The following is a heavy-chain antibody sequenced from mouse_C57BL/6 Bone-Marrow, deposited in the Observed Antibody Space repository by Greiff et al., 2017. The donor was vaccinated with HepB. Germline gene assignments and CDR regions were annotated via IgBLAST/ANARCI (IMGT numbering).Heavy chain of an antibody. J-gene: IGHJ2*01. D-gene: IGHD3-2*02. CDR3: ARFRSSGAYYCDY. CDR2: INPYNGGT. V-gene: IGHV1-19*01. CDR1: GYTFTDYY. Sequence: VQLQQSGPVLVKPGASVKMSCTASGYTFTDYYMNWVKQSHGKSLEWIGVINPYNGGTSYNQKFKGKATLSVDKSSSTAYMELSSLTSEDSSVYYCARFRSSGAYYCDYWGKGTTLTVSS.